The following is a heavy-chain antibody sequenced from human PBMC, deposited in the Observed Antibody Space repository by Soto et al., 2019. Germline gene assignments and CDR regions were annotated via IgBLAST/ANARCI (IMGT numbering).Heavy chain of an antibody. J-gene: IGHJ5*02. CDR1: GGSISSSSYY. CDR3: ARRVGTTRKHNWFDP. D-gene: IGHD1-1*01. V-gene: IGHV4-39*01. Sequence: QLQLQESGPGLVKPSETLSLTCTVSGGSISSSSYYWGWIRQPPGKGLEWIGSIYYSGSTYYNPSIKSRVPISVDTSKNQFSLKLSSVTAADTAVYYCARRVGTTRKHNWFDPWGQGTLVTVSS. CDR2: IYYSGST.